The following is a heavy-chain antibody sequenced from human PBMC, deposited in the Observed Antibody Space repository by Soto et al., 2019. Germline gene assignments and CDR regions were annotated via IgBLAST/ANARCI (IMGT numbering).Heavy chain of an antibody. Sequence: ETLPLTCAVSCVSISGGGYSWSWIRQPPGKGLEWIGYMYYSGSNNYNPSLGSRVTMSMGTSKNQFSLNLTSVTGADTAIYYCAGDGAVASDSYNYGVDVWGLGTTVTVSS. CDR3: AGDGAVASDSYNYGVDV. CDR1: CVSISGGGYS. J-gene: IGHJ6*02. V-gene: IGHV4-61*08. D-gene: IGHD6-19*01. CDR2: MYYSGSN.